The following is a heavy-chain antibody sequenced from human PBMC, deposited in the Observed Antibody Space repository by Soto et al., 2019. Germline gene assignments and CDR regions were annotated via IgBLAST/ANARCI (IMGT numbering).Heavy chain of an antibody. CDR3: ASWSGYYSRVFDI. CDR2: IKQDGSEK. CDR1: GFTFSSYW. J-gene: IGHJ3*02. V-gene: IGHV3-7*01. Sequence: PGRSLRLSCAASGFTFSSYWMSWVRQAPGKGLEWVANIKQDGSEKYYVDSVKGRFTISRDNAKNSLYLQMNSLRAEDTAVYYCASWSGYYSRVFDIWGQGTMVT. D-gene: IGHD3-3*01.